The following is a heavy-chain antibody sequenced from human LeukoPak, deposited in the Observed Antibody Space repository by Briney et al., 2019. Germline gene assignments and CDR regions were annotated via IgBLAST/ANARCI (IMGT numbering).Heavy chain of an antibody. CDR3: AKWGDYDVLTGYYDPDN. J-gene: IGHJ4*02. D-gene: IGHD3-9*01. V-gene: IGHV3-23*01. Sequence: PGASLRLSCAASGFIFSNYAMSWARQAPGKELEWVSAIVGSGANTYYADSVKGRFTISRDNPRNTLYLQMNSLRAEDTAVYYCAKWGDYDVLTGYYDPDNWGQGTLVTVSS. CDR1: GFIFSNYA. CDR2: IVGSGANT.